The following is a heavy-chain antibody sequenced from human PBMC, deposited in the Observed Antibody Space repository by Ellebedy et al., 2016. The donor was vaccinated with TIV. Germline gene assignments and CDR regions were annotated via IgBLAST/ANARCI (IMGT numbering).Heavy chain of an antibody. Sequence: GESLKISCAASGFTFSSFAMGSVRQAPGKGLEWVSSITKSGDSTYYADSVKGQFTISRDNSKNTLYLQMNSLRAEDTALYSCARDPGGVGPAFEIWGQGTLVTVSS. J-gene: IGHJ3*02. D-gene: IGHD3-16*01. CDR3: ARDPGGVGPAFEI. CDR1: GFTFSSFA. CDR2: ITKSGDST. V-gene: IGHV3-23*01.